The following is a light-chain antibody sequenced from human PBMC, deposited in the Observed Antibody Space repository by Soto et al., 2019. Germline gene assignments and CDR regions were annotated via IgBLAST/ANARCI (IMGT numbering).Light chain of an antibody. CDR2: DAY. J-gene: IGKJ5*01. CDR3: QKYNSAPLT. Sequence: DIQMTQSPPSLSASVGDRVTITCQASQDIGNSLNWYQHKPGKAPKLVIYDAYNLETGVPSTFSGSGYGTDFTLTISSLQPEDVATYYCQKYNSAPLTFGQGTRLEIK. V-gene: IGKV1-33*01. CDR1: QDIGNS.